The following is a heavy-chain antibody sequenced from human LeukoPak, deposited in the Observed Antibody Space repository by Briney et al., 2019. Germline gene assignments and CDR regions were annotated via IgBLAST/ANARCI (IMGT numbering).Heavy chain of an antibody. Sequence: GGSLRLSCAASGFSFSSYWMSWFRQAPGKGLEWVANIKEDGSEKNYVDSVKGRFTISRDNAKNSLYLQMNTLRAEDTAVYYCGRSGIVTTAVPFWGQGTLVTVSS. D-gene: IGHD1-26*01. CDR3: GRSGIVTTAVPF. J-gene: IGHJ4*02. CDR1: GFSFSSYW. CDR2: IKEDGSEK. V-gene: IGHV3-7*01.